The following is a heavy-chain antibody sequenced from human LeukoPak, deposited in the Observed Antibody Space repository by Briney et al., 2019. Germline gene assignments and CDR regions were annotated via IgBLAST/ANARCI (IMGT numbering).Heavy chain of an antibody. D-gene: IGHD3-3*01. J-gene: IGHJ4*02. CDR3: ARAHHVTIFGVVIIEYYFDY. CDR2: ISAYNGNT. CDR1: GYTFTSYG. Sequence: ASVKFSCKASGYTFTSYGISWVRQAPGQGLEWMGWISAYNGNTNYAQKLQGRVTMTTDTSTSTAYMELRSLRSDDTAVYYCARAHHVTIFGVVIIEYYFDYWGQGTLVTVSS. V-gene: IGHV1-18*01.